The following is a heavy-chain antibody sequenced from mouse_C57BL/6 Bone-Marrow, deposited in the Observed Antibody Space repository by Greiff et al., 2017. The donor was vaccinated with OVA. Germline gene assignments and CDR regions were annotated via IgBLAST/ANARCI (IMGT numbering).Heavy chain of an antibody. Sequence: EVKLQESGAELVRPGASVKLSCTASGFNIKDDYMHWVKQRPEQGLEWIGWIDPENGDTEYASKFQGKATITADTSSNTAYLQLSSLTSEDTAVYYCTLLLKEMDYWGQGTSVTVSS. CDR3: TLLLKEMDY. CDR1: GFNIKDDY. J-gene: IGHJ4*01. CDR2: IDPENGDT. V-gene: IGHV14-4*01. D-gene: IGHD1-3*01.